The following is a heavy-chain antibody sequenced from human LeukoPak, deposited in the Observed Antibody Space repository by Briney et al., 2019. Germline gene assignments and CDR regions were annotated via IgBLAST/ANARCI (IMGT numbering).Heavy chain of an antibody. J-gene: IGHJ4*02. Sequence: SETLSLTCAVYGGSFSGYYWSWIRQPPGKGLEWIGEINHSGSTNYNPSLKSRVTISVDTSKNQFSLKLSSVTAADTAVYYCAXXTHYDFWSGYYPFDYWGQGTLVTVSS. V-gene: IGHV4-34*01. CDR1: GGSFSGYY. D-gene: IGHD3-3*01. CDR2: INHSGST. CDR3: AXXTHYDFWSGYYPFDY.